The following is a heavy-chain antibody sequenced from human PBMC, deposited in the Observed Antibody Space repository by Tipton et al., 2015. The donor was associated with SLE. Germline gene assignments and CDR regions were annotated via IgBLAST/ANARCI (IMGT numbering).Heavy chain of an antibody. CDR3: GRGGSLLNWNYGGHFDL. D-gene: IGHD1-7*01. CDR2: IYTSGST. J-gene: IGHJ2*01. V-gene: IGHV4-61*02. CDR1: GGSISSGSYS. Sequence: TLSLTCTVSGGSISSGSYSWIWIRQPAGKELEWIGRIYTSGSTNYNPSLKSRVTISVDTSKNQFSLKLSSVTAADTAVYYCGRGGSLLNWNYGGHFDLWGRGTLVTVSS.